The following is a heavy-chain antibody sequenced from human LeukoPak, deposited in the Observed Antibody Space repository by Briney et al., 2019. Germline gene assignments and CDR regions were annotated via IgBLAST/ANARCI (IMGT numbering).Heavy chain of an antibody. D-gene: IGHD4-17*01. J-gene: IGHJ5*02. CDR1: GFTITSWS. CDR3: ARASTEYAVTDGFDT. CDR2: ISSGGSPI. Sequence: GGSLRLTCAVSGFTITSWSMNWVRQAPGKGLEWLSYISSGGSPIYYADSVKGRFTISRDDAKNLVYLQMTSLRAEDTAVYYCARASTEYAVTDGFDTWGPGTLVTVSS. V-gene: IGHV3-48*04.